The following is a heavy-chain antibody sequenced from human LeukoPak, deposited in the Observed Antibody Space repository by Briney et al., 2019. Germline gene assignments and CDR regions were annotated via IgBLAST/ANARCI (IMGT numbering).Heavy chain of an antibody. CDR3: VRLVGGDIDY. J-gene: IGHJ4*02. V-gene: IGHV4-34*01. CDR1: GGSFSGYY. CDR2: INHSGST. Sequence: SETLSLTCAVYGGSFSGYYWSWIRQPPGKGLEWIGEINHSGSTNYNPSLKSRVTISVDTSKNQFSLKLSSVTPEDTAVHFCVRLVGGDIDYWGQGTLVTVSS. D-gene: IGHD5-12*01.